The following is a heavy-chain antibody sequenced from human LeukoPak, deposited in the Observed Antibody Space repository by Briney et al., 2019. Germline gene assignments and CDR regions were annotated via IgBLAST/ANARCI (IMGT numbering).Heavy chain of an antibody. D-gene: IGHD3-10*01. J-gene: IGHJ4*02. CDR3: ARGLTYYYGSETPH. V-gene: IGHV4-38-2*01. CDR2: IYHSGST. Sequence: SETLSLTCAVYGGSFSGYYWGWIRQPPGKGLEWIGSIYHSGSTYYNPSLKGRVTISVDTSKNQFSLKLSSVTAADTAVYYCARGLTYYYGSETPHWGQGTLVTVSS. CDR1: GGSFSGYY.